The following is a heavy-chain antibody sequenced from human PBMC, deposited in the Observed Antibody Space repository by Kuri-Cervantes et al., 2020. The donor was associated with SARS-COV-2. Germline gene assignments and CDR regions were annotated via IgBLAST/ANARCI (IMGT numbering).Heavy chain of an antibody. V-gene: IGHV4-34*01. J-gene: IGHJ4*02. Sequence: SQTLSLTCAVYGGSFSGYYWSWIRQPPGKGLEWIGEINHSGSTNYNPSLKSRVAISGGTSRNQFSLRLSSVTAADTAVYYCAISLTTVARVDNWGQGTLVTVSS. CDR1: GGSFSGYY. CDR3: AISLTTVARVDN. CDR2: INHSGST. D-gene: IGHD4-11*01.